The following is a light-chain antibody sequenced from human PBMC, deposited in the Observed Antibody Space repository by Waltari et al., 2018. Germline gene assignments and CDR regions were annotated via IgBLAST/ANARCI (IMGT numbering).Light chain of an antibody. CDR2: EVT. Sequence: QSALTQPASVSGSPGQSITISCTGTSSDVGDYNYVSWYQQHPGKAPKLMIYEVTNRPSGVSSRFSGSTSGNTAALTISGLQAEDEADYYCSSYTISSTLEGVFGGGTKLTVL. V-gene: IGLV2-14*01. CDR1: SSDVGDYNY. J-gene: IGLJ3*02. CDR3: SSYTISSTLEGV.